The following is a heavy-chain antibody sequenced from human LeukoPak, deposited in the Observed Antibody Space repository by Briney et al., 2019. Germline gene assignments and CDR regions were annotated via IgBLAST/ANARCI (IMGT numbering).Heavy chain of an antibody. Sequence: ASVKVSCKASGYTFTSYDINWVRQATGQGLEWMGWMNPNSGNTGYAQKFQGRVTMTRDTSISTAYMELSRLRSDDTAVYYCAREWELTYYFDYWGQGTLVTVSS. CDR2: MNPNSGNT. CDR3: AREWELTYYFDY. D-gene: IGHD1-26*01. V-gene: IGHV1-8*01. J-gene: IGHJ4*02. CDR1: GYTFTSYD.